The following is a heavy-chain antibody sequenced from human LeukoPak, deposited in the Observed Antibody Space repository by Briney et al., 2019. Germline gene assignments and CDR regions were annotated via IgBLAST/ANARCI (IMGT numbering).Heavy chain of an antibody. CDR1: GFTFSSYG. V-gene: IGHV3-23*01. CDR2: ISGSGGST. D-gene: IGHD3-10*01. Sequence: GGSLSLSCAASGFTFSSYGMSWFRQAPGKGLEWLSAISGSGGSTYYADSVQGRFTISRDNSKNTLYLQMNSLRAEDTAVYYCAKEKWFGELLVFDYWGQGTLLTVSS. J-gene: IGHJ4*02. CDR3: AKEKWFGELLVFDY.